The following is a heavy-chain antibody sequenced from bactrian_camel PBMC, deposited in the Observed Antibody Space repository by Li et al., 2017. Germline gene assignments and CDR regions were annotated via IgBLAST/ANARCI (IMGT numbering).Heavy chain of an antibody. CDR3: AAVRCVADYILTRGGPKPYVYNL. V-gene: IGHV3S53*01. D-gene: IGHD7*01. CDR1: GDTYSSNC. CDR2: IDSDGWP. J-gene: IGHJ4*01. Sequence: VQLVESGGGSVQAGGSLRLACAASGDTYSSNCMGWFRQVPGNEREGVAGIDSDGWPSYASSMKGRFTISKDSAKQTLYLQMNSLKPDDTAMYYCAAVRCVADYILTRGGPKPYVYNLWGQGTQVTVS.